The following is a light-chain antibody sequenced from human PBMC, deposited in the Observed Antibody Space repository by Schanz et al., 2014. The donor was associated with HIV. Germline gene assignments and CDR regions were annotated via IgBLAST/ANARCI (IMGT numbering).Light chain of an antibody. Sequence: EIVMTQSPATLSVSPGERATLSCRASQSLGSNFVAWYQQKPGQAPRLLIFGASNRATGVPDRFIGSESGTDFTLTISALEPEDFAVYYCQQYGSSPITFGQGTRLEMK. CDR3: QQYGSSPIT. CDR2: GAS. V-gene: IGKV3-20*01. J-gene: IGKJ5*01. CDR1: QSLGSNF.